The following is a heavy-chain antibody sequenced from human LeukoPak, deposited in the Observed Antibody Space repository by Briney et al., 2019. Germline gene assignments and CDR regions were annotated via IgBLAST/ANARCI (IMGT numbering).Heavy chain of an antibody. V-gene: IGHV3-23*01. J-gene: IGHJ4*02. CDR3: ALAGIAARYYFDY. D-gene: IGHD6-13*01. Sequence: GGSLRLSCAASGFTFSSYAMSWVRQAPGKGLEWVSAISGSGGSTYYADSVKGRFTTSRDNSKNTLYLQMNSLRAEDTAVYYCALAGIAARYYFDYWGQGTLVTVSS. CDR2: ISGSGGST. CDR1: GFTFSSYA.